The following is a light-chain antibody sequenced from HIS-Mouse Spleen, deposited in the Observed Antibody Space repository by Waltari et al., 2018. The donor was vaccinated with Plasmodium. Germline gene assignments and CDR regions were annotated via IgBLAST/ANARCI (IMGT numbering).Light chain of an antibody. J-gene: IGLJ2*01. Sequence: QTVVTQEPSFSVSPGGTVTLTCALSSASVPTSYYPSWYQQTPGQAPRTLIYSTNTRSSGVPDRFSGSILGNKAALTITGAQADDESDYYCVLYMGSGIWVFGGGTKLTVL. V-gene: IGLV8-61*01. CDR1: SASVPTSYY. CDR2: STN. CDR3: VLYMGSGIWV.